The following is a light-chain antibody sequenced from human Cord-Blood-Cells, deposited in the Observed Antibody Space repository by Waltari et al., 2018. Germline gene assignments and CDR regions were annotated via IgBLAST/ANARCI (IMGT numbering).Light chain of an antibody. Sequence: QSAPTQPASVSGSPGQSTTISCTGTRRDVGGYNYFSWYQQHPGKAPKLMIYDVSTRPSGVSNRFSGSKSGNTASLTISGLQAEDEADYYCSSYTSSSTVVFGGGTKLTVL. CDR2: DVS. V-gene: IGLV2-14*01. J-gene: IGLJ2*01. CDR1: RRDVGGYNY. CDR3: SSYTSSSTVV.